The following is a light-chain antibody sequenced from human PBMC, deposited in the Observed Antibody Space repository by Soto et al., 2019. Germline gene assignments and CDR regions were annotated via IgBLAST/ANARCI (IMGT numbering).Light chain of an antibody. CDR2: RAS. CDR3: QQYNSYWT. CDR1: QNIYSN. Sequence: IVITQSPATLSLSPVERATLSRRASQNIYSNVAWYQQRPGQAPSLLIYRASTRATGIPARFSGSGSGTEFTLTISSLQPDDFATYYCQQYNSYWTFGQGTKVDIK. J-gene: IGKJ1*01. V-gene: IGKV3-15*01.